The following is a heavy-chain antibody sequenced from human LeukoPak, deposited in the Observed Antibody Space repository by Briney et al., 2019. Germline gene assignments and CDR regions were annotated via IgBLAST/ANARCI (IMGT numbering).Heavy chain of an antibody. D-gene: IGHD5-24*01. J-gene: IGHJ4*02. CDR1: GFDFGNYA. CDR2: INWSSKMV. Sequence: PGRSLRLSCAASGFDFGNYAMHWVRQAPGKGLQWVSGINWSSKMVAYAASVKGRFTISRDNAKNSLYLQMNSLTSEDTAFYFRAKGSLEMATVDFEFWGQGTLVTVSS. V-gene: IGHV3-9*01. CDR3: AKGSLEMATVDFEF.